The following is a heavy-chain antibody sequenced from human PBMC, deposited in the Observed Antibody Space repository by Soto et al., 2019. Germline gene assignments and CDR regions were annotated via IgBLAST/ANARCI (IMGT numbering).Heavy chain of an antibody. CDR2: ISAYNGDT. CDR3: ARDRGVAPPVAGNTHYYYYMDV. D-gene: IGHD6-19*01. J-gene: IGHJ6*03. Sequence: QDQLVQSGGEVKKPGASVKVSCKASGYSFTNYGITWVRQAPGQGFAWMGWISAYNGDTNYAQKLQGRVTMTTDASTSTAYLELRSLRSGDTAVYYCARDRGVAPPVAGNTHYYYYMDVWGKGTTVTVSS. CDR1: GYSFTNYG. V-gene: IGHV1-18*01.